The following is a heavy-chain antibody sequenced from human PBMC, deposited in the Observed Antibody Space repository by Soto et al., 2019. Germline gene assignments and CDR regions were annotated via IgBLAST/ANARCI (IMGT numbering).Heavy chain of an antibody. V-gene: IGHV3-23*01. CDR1: GFTFSSYA. J-gene: IGHJ3*02. CDR2: ISGSGGST. CDR3: AKDRDIVVVVALYDAFDI. Sequence: PGGSLRLSCAASGFTFSSYAMSWVRQAPGKGLEWVSAISGSGGSTYYADSVKGRFTISRDNSKNTLYLQMNSLRAEDTAVYYCAKDRDIVVVVALYDAFDIWGQGTMVTVSS. D-gene: IGHD2-15*01.